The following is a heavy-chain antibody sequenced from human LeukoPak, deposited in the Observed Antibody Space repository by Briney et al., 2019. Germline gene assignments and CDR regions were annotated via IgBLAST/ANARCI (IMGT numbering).Heavy chain of an antibody. CDR3: ARGRPTTSTAAAGVNWFDP. Sequence: ASVKVSCKASGYSFTNYAMNWVRQAPGQGPEWMGGIIPIFGTANYAQKFQGRVTITADKSTSTAYMELSSLRSEDTAVYYCARGRPTTSTAAAGVNWFDPWGQGTLVTVSS. J-gene: IGHJ5*02. CDR2: IIPIFGTA. D-gene: IGHD6-13*01. V-gene: IGHV1-69*06. CDR1: GYSFTNYA.